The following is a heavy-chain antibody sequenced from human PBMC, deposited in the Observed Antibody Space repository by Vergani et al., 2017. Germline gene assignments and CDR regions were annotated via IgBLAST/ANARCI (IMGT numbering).Heavy chain of an antibody. CDR3: AKSGVGHRVYYDFWSGYYPDAFDI. D-gene: IGHD3-3*01. Sequence: VQLQQWGAGLLKPSETLSLTCAVYGGSFSGYYWSWVRQAPGKGLEWVSAISGSGGSTYYADSVKGRFTISRDNSKNTLYLQMNSLRAEDTAVYYCAKSGVGHRVYYDFWSGYYPDAFDIWGQGTMVTVSS. CDR1: GGSFSGYY. CDR2: ISGSGGST. V-gene: IGHV3-23*01. J-gene: IGHJ3*02.